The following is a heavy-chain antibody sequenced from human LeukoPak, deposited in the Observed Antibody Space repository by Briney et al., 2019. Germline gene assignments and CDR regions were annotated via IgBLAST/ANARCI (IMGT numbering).Heavy chain of an antibody. D-gene: IGHD3-22*01. V-gene: IGHV4-34*01. J-gene: IGHJ3*02. CDR2: INHSGST. CDR3: ARIRVTMRSLRAFDI. CDR1: GFTVSSNY. Sequence: PGGSLRLSCAASGFTVSSNYMSWVRQAPGKGLEWIGEINHSGSTNYNPSLKSRVTISVDTSKNQFSLKLSSVTAADTAVYYCARIRVTMRSLRAFDIWGQGTMVTVSS.